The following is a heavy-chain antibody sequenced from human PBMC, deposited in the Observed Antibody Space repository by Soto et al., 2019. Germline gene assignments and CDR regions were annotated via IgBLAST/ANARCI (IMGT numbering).Heavy chain of an antibody. Sequence: PSETLSLTCTVSGGSISSGDYYWSWIRQPPGKGLEWIGYIYYSGSTYYNPSLKSRVTISVDTSKNQFSLKLSSVTAADTAVYYCAARFHCSGGSCLSGIDYWGQGTLVTVSS. D-gene: IGHD2-15*01. CDR3: AARFHCSGGSCLSGIDY. CDR1: GGSISSGDYY. J-gene: IGHJ4*02. V-gene: IGHV4-30-4*01. CDR2: IYYSGST.